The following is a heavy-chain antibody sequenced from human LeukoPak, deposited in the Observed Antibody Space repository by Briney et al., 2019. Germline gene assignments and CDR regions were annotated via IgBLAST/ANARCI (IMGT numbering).Heavy chain of an antibody. CDR3: AGRRGYYYYYMDV. Sequence: SETLSLTRTVSGGSISSYYWSWIRQPPGKGLEWIGYIYYSGSTNYNPSLKSRVTISVDTSKNQFSLKLSSVTAADTAVYYCAGRRGYYYYYMDVWGKGTTVTISS. CDR1: GGSISSYY. J-gene: IGHJ6*03. CDR2: IYYSGST. D-gene: IGHD1-26*01. V-gene: IGHV4-59*01.